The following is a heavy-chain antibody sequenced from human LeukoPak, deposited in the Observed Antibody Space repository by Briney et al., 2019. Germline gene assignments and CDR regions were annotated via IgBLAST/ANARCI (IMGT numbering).Heavy chain of an antibody. CDR2: IKQDGSEK. J-gene: IGHJ3*02. V-gene: IGHV3-7*01. CDR1: GFTLSTYW. CDR3: ARDRGGSGGQGGFDI. Sequence: GGSLRLSCAAPGFTLSTYWMTWVPQAPGKGLEWVANIKQDGSEKYYVDSVKGRFTIPRDNATKLLLLLMNSLRVEVTAVYYCARDRGGSGGQGGFDIWGQGTMVTVSP. D-gene: IGHD6-19*01.